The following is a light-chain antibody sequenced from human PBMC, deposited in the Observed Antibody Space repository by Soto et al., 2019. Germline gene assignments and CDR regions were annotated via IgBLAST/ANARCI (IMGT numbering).Light chain of an antibody. CDR3: QKYGSSPPYI. Sequence: IVLTQSPGTLSLSPGESATLSCRASQSFSITYLARYQQKPGQPPRLVVSGASSRATGVPDRFSVSGSGRDVTLTITRLEREDVAVYYCQKYGSSPPYIVGEGTKLEIQ. CDR1: QSFSITY. V-gene: IGKV3-20*01. CDR2: GAS. J-gene: IGKJ2*01.